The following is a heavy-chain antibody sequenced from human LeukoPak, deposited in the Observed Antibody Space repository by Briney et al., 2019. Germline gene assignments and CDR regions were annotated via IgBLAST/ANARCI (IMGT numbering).Heavy chain of an antibody. CDR3: ARGFRRLSTAEYFQH. J-gene: IGHJ1*01. CDR2: ISSNGGST. Sequence: PGGSLRLSCAASGFTFSSYAMHWVRQAPGKGLEYVSAISSNGGSTYYANSVKGRFTISRDNSKNTLYLQMGSLRAEDMAVYYCARGFRRLSTAEYFQHWGQGTLVIVSS. D-gene: IGHD3-16*02. V-gene: IGHV3-64*01. CDR1: GFTFSSYA.